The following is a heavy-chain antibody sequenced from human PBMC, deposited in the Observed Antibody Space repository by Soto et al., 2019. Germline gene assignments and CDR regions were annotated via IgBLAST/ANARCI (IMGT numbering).Heavy chain of an antibody. J-gene: IGHJ4*02. Sequence: ASVKVSCKASGYTFTSYAMHWVRQAPGQRLEWMGWINAGNGNTKYSQKFQGRVTITRDTSASTAYMELSSLGSEDTAVYYCARVWGATKNFDYWGQGTLVTVSS. D-gene: IGHD1-26*01. V-gene: IGHV1-3*01. CDR1: GYTFTSYA. CDR2: INAGNGNT. CDR3: ARVWGATKNFDY.